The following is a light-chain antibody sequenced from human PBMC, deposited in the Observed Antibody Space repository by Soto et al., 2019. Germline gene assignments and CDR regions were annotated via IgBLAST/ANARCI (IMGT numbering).Light chain of an antibody. V-gene: IGKV4-1*01. Sequence: DIVMTQSPDSLPVSLGERATINCESSQSVLYSSNNKNYLAWYQQKPGQPPKLLIYWASTRESGVPDRFSDSGSGTDFTLTINSLQAEDVAVYYCQQYYSTPPTFGQGTKLEIK. J-gene: IGKJ2*01. CDR2: WAS. CDR3: QQYYSTPPT. CDR1: QSVLYSSNNKNY.